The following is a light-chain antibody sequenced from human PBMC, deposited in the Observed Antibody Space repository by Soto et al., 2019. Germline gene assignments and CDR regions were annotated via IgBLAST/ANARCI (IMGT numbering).Light chain of an antibody. J-gene: IGKJ1*01. CDR1: ETVNGNC. CDR2: DTS. CDR3: HQCGSLPGT. Sequence: ETVLTQSPGTLSLSPGERATLSCRASETVNGNCLGWYQQKPGQAPRLLIYDTSSRATGIPDRFSGSGSGTDFTLTISRLEPEDFAVYYCHQCGSLPGTFDQGTRVDIK. V-gene: IGKV3-20*01.